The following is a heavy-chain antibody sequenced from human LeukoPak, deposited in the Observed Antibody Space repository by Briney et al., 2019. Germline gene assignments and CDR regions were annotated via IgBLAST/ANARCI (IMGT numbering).Heavy chain of an antibody. CDR2: ISSSGSTI. Sequence: KPGGSLRLSCAASGSTFSDYYMSWIRQAPGKGLEWVSYISSSGSTIYYADSVKGRFTISRDNAKNSLYLQMNSLRAEDTAVYYCARDRASFSSSSLGYWGQGTLVTVSS. D-gene: IGHD6-6*01. J-gene: IGHJ4*02. CDR3: ARDRASFSSSSLGY. V-gene: IGHV3-11*01. CDR1: GSTFSDYY.